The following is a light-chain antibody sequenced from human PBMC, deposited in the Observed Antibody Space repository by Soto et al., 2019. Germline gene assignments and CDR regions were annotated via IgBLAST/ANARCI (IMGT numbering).Light chain of an antibody. J-gene: IGKJ1*01. V-gene: IGKV4-1*01. Sequence: DIVMTQSPDSLAVSLGERATINCKSSQSVLYSSNNKNYLAWYQQKPGQPPKLLIYWASTRESGVPDRFSGSESGTDFTLTISSLQAEDVAVYYCQHHYSTPPTFGQGTKVEIK. CDR2: WAS. CDR3: QHHYSTPPT. CDR1: QSVLYSSNNKNY.